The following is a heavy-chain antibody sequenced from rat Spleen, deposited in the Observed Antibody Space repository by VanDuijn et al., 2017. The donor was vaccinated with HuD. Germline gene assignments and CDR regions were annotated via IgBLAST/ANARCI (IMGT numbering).Heavy chain of an antibody. D-gene: IGHD1-2*01. CDR3: TTSYMPFDY. J-gene: IGHJ2*01. V-gene: IGHV2-15*01. CDR2: IWGDGST. Sequence: QVQLKESGPGLVQPSQTLSLTCTVPGFSLPSYHVSWVRQPPGKGLEWMGGIWGDGSTDYNSVLKSRLTINRDTSKSQVFLKMNILQTDDTAIYFCTTSYMPFDYWGQGVRVTVSS. CDR1: GFSLPSYH.